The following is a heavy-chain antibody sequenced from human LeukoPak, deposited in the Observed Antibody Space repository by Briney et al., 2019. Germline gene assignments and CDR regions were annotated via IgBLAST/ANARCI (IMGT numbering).Heavy chain of an antibody. CDR2: INWNSDTK. V-gene: IGHV3-9*01. J-gene: IGHJ6*02. D-gene: IGHD4-23*01. CDR1: GFAFHNYA. Sequence: GGSLRLSCVGSGFAFHNYAMHWVRRPPGKGLEWVSAINWNSDTKAYADSVKGRFTISRDRARNSLYLQMDSLRPEDTALYYCAKDTGGNGAYFYAMDVWGQGTSDTVSS. CDR3: AKDTGGNGAYFYAMDV.